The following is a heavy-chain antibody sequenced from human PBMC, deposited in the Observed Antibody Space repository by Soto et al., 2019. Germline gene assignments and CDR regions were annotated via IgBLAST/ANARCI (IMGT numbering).Heavy chain of an antibody. Sequence: QVHLVQSGAEVKKPGASVKVSCKGSGYTFTSYGITWVRQAPGQGLEWMGWISAHNGNTDYAQKLQGRVTVTRDTSTSTAYMELSSLRSDDTSVYYCARGRYGDYWGKGAMVTVSS. CDR2: ISAHNGNT. CDR3: ARGRYGDY. J-gene: IGHJ4*02. CDR1: GYTFTSYG. V-gene: IGHV1-18*01. D-gene: IGHD1-1*01.